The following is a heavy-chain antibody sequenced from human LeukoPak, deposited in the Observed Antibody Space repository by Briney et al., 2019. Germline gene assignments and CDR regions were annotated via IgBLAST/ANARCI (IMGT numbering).Heavy chain of an antibody. J-gene: IGHJ4*02. CDR1: GGSIIRGHYY. CDR3: ARGGYSYDHYFDY. V-gene: IGHV4-31*03. Sequence: SETLSLTCTVSGGSIIRGHYYWTWIRQHPGKGLEWIGYIYYSGSTSHNPSLKSRVIISVDTSKNQFSLKLSSVTAADTAVYYCARGGYSYDHYFDYWGQGTLVTVSS. D-gene: IGHD5-18*01. CDR2: IYYSGST.